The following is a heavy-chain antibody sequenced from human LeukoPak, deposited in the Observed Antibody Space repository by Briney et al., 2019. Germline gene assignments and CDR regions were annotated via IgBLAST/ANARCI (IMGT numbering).Heavy chain of an antibody. CDR1: GFTFSTYA. D-gene: IGHD6-6*01. Sequence: PGGSLRLSCAASGFTFSTYAMSWVRQAPGKGLEWVSTISGSGDSTYFADSVNGRFTISRDNSKNTLYLQMNSLRAEDTAKYYCAKHYGDNISSRYFDNWGQGTLVTVSS. CDR3: AKHYGDNISSRYFDN. V-gene: IGHV3-23*01. CDR2: ISGSGDST. J-gene: IGHJ4*02.